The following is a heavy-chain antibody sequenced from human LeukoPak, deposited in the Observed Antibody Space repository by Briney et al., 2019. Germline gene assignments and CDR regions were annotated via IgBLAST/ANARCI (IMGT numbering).Heavy chain of an antibody. CDR2: ISSSGSTI. J-gene: IGHJ4*02. V-gene: IGHV3-11*01. D-gene: IGHD3-22*01. CDR1: GFTFSDYY. Sequence: PGGSLRLPCAASGFTFSDYYMSWIRQAPGKGLEWVSYISSSGSTIYYADSVKGRFTISRDNAKNSLYLQMNSLRAEDTAVYYCARELGAYYYDSSGDYWGQGTLVTVSS. CDR3: ARELGAYYYDSSGDY.